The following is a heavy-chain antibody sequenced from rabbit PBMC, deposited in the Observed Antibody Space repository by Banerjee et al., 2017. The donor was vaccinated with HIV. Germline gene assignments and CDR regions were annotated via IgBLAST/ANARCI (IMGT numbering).Heavy chain of an antibody. CDR2: IAGSSTGFT. D-gene: IGHD1-1*01. Sequence: QSLEESRGGLVQPEGSLTLTCKASGFSFSSSDYICWVRQAPGKGLEWISCIAGSSTGFTYSATWATGRFTISKTSSTTVTLQMTSLTVADTATYFCARDTSSSFSSYGMDLWGPGTLVTVS. V-gene: IGHV1S40*01. CDR1: GFSFSSSDY. CDR3: ARDTSSSFSSYGMDL. J-gene: IGHJ6*01.